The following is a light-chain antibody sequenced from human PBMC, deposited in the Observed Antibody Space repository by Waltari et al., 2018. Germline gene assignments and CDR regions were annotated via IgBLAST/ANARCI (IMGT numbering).Light chain of an antibody. V-gene: IGKV3-20*01. CDR1: QSVSRY. CDR2: DAS. J-gene: IGKJ1*01. Sequence: EIVLTHSGTLSLSPGERATLSCRASQSVSRYLAWYQQKPGQAPRLLIYDASSRATGIPDSFSGIGSGTDFSLTISRLEPEDFAVYYCQKYGSLPATFGQGTKVEIK. CDR3: QKYGSLPAT.